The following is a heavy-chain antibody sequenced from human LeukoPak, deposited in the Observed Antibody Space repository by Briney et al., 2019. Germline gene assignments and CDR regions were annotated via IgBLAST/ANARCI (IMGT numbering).Heavy chain of an antibody. J-gene: IGHJ4*02. CDR2: VNPNSGNT. D-gene: IGHD5-12*01. Sequence: ASVKVSCKASGYTFTTYAINWVRQATGQGLEWMGWVNPNSGNTGYAQKFQGRVTMTRNTSIRTAYMELSSLRSEDTAVYYCARGAGYGGYDYWGQGTLVTVSS. V-gene: IGHV1-8*01. CDR3: ARGAGYGGYDY. CDR1: GYTFTTYA.